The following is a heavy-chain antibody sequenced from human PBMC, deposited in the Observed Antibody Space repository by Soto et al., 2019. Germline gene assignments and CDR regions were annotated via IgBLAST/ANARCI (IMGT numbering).Heavy chain of an antibody. CDR3: ARFIVFSSGYYCP. V-gene: IGHV4-34*01. J-gene: IGHJ5*02. CDR2: INHSGST. CDR1: GGSFSGYY. Sequence: QVQLQQWGAGRLKPSETLSLTCAVYGGSFSGYYWSLIRQPPVKGLEWIGEINHSGSTNYNPSLKSRVTISVDTSKNQFSLKLSSVTAADTAVYYCARFIVFSSGYYCPWGQGTRVTVSS. D-gene: IGHD3-22*01.